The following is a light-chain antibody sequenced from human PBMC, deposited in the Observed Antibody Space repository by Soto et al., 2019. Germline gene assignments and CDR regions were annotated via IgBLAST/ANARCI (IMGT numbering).Light chain of an antibody. CDR2: EVS. V-gene: IGLV2-14*01. J-gene: IGLJ1*01. Sequence: QSALAQPASVSGSPGQSITISCTGTSSDVGAYDFVSWYQHHPGKAPKLIIYEVSNRPSWVSDRFSGSKSGNTASLTISGLQAEDETDYYCSSYTTSSTLVFGTGIKLTVL. CDR3: SSYTTSSTLV. CDR1: SSDVGAYDF.